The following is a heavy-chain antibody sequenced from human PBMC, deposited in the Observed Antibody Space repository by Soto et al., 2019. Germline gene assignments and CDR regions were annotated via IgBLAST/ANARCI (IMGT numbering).Heavy chain of an antibody. V-gene: IGHV4-59*01. CDR2: IYYSGST. D-gene: IGHD3-3*01. CDR1: GGSISSYY. J-gene: IGHJ5*02. Sequence: QVQLQESGPGLVKPSETLSLTCTVSGGSISSYYWSWIRQPPGKGLEWIGYIYYSGSTNYNPSLKSRVTISVDTSKNQFSLKLSSVPAADTAVYYCARRSDFWSGYYRFDPWGQGTLVTVSS. CDR3: ARRSDFWSGYYRFDP.